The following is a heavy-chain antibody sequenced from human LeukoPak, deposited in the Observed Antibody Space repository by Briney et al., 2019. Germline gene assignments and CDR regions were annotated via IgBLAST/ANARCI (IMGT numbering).Heavy chain of an antibody. J-gene: IGHJ4*02. V-gene: IGHV1-46*01. CDR1: GGTFSSYA. CDR2: INPSGGST. Sequence: ASVKVSCKTSGGTFSSYALSWVRQAPGQGLEWMGIINPSGGSTSYAQKFQGRVTMTRDTSTSTVYMELSSLRSEDTAVYYCARAFHRIVGATRGFDYWGQGTLVTVSS. CDR3: ARAFHRIVGATRGFDY. D-gene: IGHD1-26*01.